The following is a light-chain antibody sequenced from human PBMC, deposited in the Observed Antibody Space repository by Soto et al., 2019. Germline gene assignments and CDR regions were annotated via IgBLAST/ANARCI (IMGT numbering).Light chain of an antibody. Sequence: DIQMTQSPSTLSASVGDTVTITCRASRNVHPFLAWYQQKPGKAPKLLVSKTSALERGVPSRFSGSGSGTEFTLTISSLQPDDFATYYCQQYNSYFQTFGQGTKVDIK. CDR1: RNVHPF. CDR2: KTS. V-gene: IGKV1-5*03. CDR3: QQYNSYFQT. J-gene: IGKJ1*01.